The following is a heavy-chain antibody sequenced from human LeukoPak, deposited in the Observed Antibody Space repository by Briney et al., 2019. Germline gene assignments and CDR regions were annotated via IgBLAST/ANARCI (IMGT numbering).Heavy chain of an antibody. D-gene: IGHD1-26*01. Sequence: PGGSLRLSCAASGLTFSNAWMSWVRQAPGKGLEWVGRIKSKTDGETTDYAAPVKGRFTISRDDSKNTLYLQMNRLKTEDTAVYYCITDPGAREPIWGQGTMVTVSS. CDR1: GLTFSNAW. V-gene: IGHV3-15*01. CDR3: ITDPGAREPI. CDR2: IKSKTDGETT. J-gene: IGHJ3*02.